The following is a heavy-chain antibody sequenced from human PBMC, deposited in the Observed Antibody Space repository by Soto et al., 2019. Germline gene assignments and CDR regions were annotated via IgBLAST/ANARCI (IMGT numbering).Heavy chain of an antibody. J-gene: IGHJ6*02. D-gene: IGHD1-26*01. CDR3: ARDGNYYYGMDV. CDR1: VGSISSYY. Sequence: SETLSLTCTVSVGSISSYYWSWIRQPPGKGLEWIGYIYYSGSTNYNPSLKSRVTISVDTSKNQFSLRLSSVTAADTAVYYCARDGNYYYGMDVWGQGTTVTVSS. V-gene: IGHV4-59*01. CDR2: IYYSGST.